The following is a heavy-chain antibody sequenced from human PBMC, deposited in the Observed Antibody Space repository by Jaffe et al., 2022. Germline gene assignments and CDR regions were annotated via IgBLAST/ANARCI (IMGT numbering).Heavy chain of an antibody. V-gene: IGHV4-34*01. CDR2: INHSGST. J-gene: IGHJ3*02. D-gene: IGHD3-3*01. CDR1: GGSFSGYY. Sequence: QVQLQQWGAGLLKPSETLSLTCAVYGGSFSGYYWSWIRQPPGKGLEWIGEINHSGSTNYNPSLKSRVTISVDTSKNQFSLKLSSVTAADTAVYYCARGGRAANYDFWSGYYPKGGAFDIWGQGTMVTVSS. CDR3: ARGGRAANYDFWSGYYPKGGAFDI.